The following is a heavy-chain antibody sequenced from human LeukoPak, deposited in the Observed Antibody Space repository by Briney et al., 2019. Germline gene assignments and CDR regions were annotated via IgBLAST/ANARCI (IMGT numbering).Heavy chain of an antibody. CDR3: ARGLRWRGLGMDV. CDR2: INHSGST. D-gene: IGHD4-23*01. J-gene: IGHJ6*02. V-gene: IGHV4-34*01. CDR1: GGSSSGYY. Sequence: SETLSLTCAVYGGSSSGYYWSWIRQPPGKGLEWIGEINHSGSTNYNPSLKSRVTISVDTSKNQFSLKLSSVTAADTAVYYCARGLRWRGLGMDVWGQGTTVTVSS.